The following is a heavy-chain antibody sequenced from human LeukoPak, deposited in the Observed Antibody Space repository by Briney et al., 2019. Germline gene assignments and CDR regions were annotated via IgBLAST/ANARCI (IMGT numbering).Heavy chain of an antibody. D-gene: IGHD6-19*01. V-gene: IGHV1-18*01. CDR1: GFIFTKYG. CDR2: ISGYNGNT. Sequence: VSVKVSCKASGFIFTKYGISWVRQAPGQGLEWMGWISGYNGNTNYAQKLQGRVTMTTDTSTSTAYMELRSLRSDDTAVYYCARDPSNSSGWKTWFDPWGQGTLVTVTS. J-gene: IGHJ5*02. CDR3: ARDPSNSSGWKTWFDP.